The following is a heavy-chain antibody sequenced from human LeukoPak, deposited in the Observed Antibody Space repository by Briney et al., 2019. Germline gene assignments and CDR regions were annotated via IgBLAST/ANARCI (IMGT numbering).Heavy chain of an antibody. D-gene: IGHD3-9*01. Sequence: GGSLRLSCAASGFTFSNFWMSWVRQAPGKGLEWVSAISGSGGTPYYADSVKGRFTISRDNSKNTLYLQMNSLRAEDTAVYFCAKDPLRYFDWENYFDYWGQGTLVTVSS. CDR3: AKDPLRYFDWENYFDY. J-gene: IGHJ4*02. CDR2: ISGSGGTP. CDR1: GFTFSNFW. V-gene: IGHV3-23*01.